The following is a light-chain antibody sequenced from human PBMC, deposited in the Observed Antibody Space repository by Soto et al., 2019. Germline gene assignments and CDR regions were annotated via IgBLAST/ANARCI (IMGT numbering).Light chain of an antibody. CDR1: QSVSSC. CDR2: DAS. Sequence: EIVLTQSPATLSLSPGERATLSCRASQSVSSCLAWYQQKPGQAPRLLIYDASNRATGIPARFSGSGSGTDFTLTISSLEPEDFAVYYCQQRSNWPSMYTFGQGTKLEIK. J-gene: IGKJ2*01. CDR3: QQRSNWPSMYT. V-gene: IGKV3-11*01.